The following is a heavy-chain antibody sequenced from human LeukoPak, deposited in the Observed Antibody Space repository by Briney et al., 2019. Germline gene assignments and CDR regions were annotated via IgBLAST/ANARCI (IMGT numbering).Heavy chain of an antibody. CDR1: GYTFTSYD. V-gene: IGHV1-8*01. J-gene: IGHJ6*02. CDR2: MNPNSGNT. D-gene: IGHD2-15*01. Sequence: ASVKVSCKASGYTFTSYDVNWVRQATGQGLEWMGWMNPNSGNTGLAQKFQGRVTLTRDTSLSIAYMELSNLRSDDTAVYYCARDEVVAAPNYFGMVVWGQGTTVSVSS. CDR3: ARDEVVAAPNYFGMVV.